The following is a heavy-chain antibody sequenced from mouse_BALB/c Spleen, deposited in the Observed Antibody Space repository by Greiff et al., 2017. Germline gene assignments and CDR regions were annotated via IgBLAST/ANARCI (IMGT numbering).Heavy chain of an antibody. CDR2: INPSTGYT. Sequence: VQLQQSGAELAKPGASVKMSCKASGYTFTSYWMHWVKQRPGQGLEWIGYINPSTGYTEYNQKFKDKATLTADKSSSTAYMQLSSLTSEDSAVYYCARSIGNYEAWFAYWGQGTLVTVSA. V-gene: IGHV1-7*01. CDR1: GYTFTSYW. J-gene: IGHJ3*01. D-gene: IGHD2-1*01. CDR3: ARSIGNYEAWFAY.